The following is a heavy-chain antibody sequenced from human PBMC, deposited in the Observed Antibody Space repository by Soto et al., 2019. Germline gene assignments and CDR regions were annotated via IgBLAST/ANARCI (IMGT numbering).Heavy chain of an antibody. CDR1: GFTFSSYG. D-gene: IGHD2-2*01. V-gene: IGHV3-33*01. J-gene: IGHJ6*03. CDR2: IWYDGSNK. CDR3: ASVVPAAFYYMDV. Sequence: GGSLRLSCAASGFTFSSYGMHWVRQAPGKGLEWVAVIWYDGSNKYYADSVKGRFTISRDNSKNTLYLQMNSLRAEDTAVYYCASVVPAAFYYMDVWGKGTTVTVSS.